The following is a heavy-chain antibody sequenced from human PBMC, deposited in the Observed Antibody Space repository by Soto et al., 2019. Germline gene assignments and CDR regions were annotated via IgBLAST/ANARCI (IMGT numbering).Heavy chain of an antibody. CDR1: GSTFSNAW. D-gene: IGHD2-15*01. V-gene: IGHV3-15*01. Sequence: GGSLRLSCAASGSTFSNAWMSWVRQAPGKDLEWVGRIKSKTEGGTTDYAAPVKGRFTISRDDSKDTLYLQMNSLKTEDTAVYYCTTDRRSSIAGSLLYAFDIWGQGTMVTVSS. CDR2: IKSKTEGGTT. J-gene: IGHJ3*02. CDR3: TTDRRSSIAGSLLYAFDI.